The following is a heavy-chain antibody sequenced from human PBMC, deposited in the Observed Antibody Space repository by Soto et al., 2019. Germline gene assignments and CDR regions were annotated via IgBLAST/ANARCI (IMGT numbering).Heavy chain of an antibody. J-gene: IGHJ4*02. Sequence: EVQLVESGGGLVQPGGSLRLSCAASGFTFSSCWMSWVRQAPGKGLEWVANIKQDGSEKYYLDSVKGRFTISRDNAKNSLYLQMNSLRAEDTALYYCARDEEYISSVGYWGQGTLVTVSS. D-gene: IGHD6-6*01. CDR3: ARDEEYISSVGY. CDR1: GFTFSSCW. V-gene: IGHV3-7*01. CDR2: IKQDGSEK.